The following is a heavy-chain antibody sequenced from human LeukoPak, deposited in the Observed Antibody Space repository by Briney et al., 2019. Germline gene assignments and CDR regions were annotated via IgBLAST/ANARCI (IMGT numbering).Heavy chain of an antibody. D-gene: IGHD2-15*01. CDR3: ASGLGYCSGGSCYSSFAYDY. Sequence: SETLSLTCAVYGGSFSGYYWSWIRQPPGKGLEWIGEINHSGSTNYNPSLKSRVTISVDTSKNQFSLKLSSVTAADTAVYYCASGLGYCSGGSCYSSFAYDYWGQGTLVTVSS. J-gene: IGHJ4*02. V-gene: IGHV4-34*01. CDR2: INHSGST. CDR1: GGSFSGYY.